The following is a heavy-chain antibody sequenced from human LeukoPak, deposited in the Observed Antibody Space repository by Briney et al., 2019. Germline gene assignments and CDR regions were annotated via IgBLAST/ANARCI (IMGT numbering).Heavy chain of an antibody. CDR1: GFTFSSYA. Sequence: GRSLRLSCAASGFTFSSYAMHWVRQAPGKGLEWVAVISYDGSNKYYADSVKGRFTISRDNSKNTLYLQMNSLRAEDTAVYYCAKSMDILTGYLWSLDYWGQGTLVTVSS. V-gene: IGHV3-30*04. CDR3: AKSMDILTGYLWSLDY. D-gene: IGHD3-9*01. CDR2: ISYDGSNK. J-gene: IGHJ4*02.